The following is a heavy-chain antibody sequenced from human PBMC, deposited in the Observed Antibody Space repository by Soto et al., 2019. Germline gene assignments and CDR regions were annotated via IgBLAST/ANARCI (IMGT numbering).Heavy chain of an antibody. CDR2: ISSNGGST. V-gene: IGHV3-64*01. CDR3: ARDTIAVFWNYYMDV. J-gene: IGHJ6*03. Sequence: GGSLRLSCAASGFTFSSYAMHWVRQAPGKGLEYVSAISSNGGSTYYANSVKGRFTISRDNSKNTLYLQMGSLRAEDMAVYYCARDTIAVFWNYYMDVWGKGTTDTVSS. CDR1: GFTFSSYA. D-gene: IGHD6-19*01.